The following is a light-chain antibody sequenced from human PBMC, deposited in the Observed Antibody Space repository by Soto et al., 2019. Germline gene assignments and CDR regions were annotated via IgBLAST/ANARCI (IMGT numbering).Light chain of an antibody. V-gene: IGKV1D-12*01. CDR1: QGIGSW. CDR3: HQANSVPYT. Sequence: DIQMTQSPSSVSASVGDRVTITCRASQGIGSWLAWYQQKPGTAPKLLIYDASSLQGAVPSRFSGRGSWTDFTLTISSLQPEDYATYYCHQANSVPYTFGHGNKRAIK. J-gene: IGKJ2*01. CDR2: DAS.